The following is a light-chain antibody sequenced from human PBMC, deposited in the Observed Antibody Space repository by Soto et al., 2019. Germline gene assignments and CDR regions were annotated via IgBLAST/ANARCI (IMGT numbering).Light chain of an antibody. CDR2: KAS. V-gene: IGKV1-5*03. Sequence: DIQMTQSPSTLSASVGDRVTITCRASQSISSWLAWYQQKPGKAPKLLIYKASSLESGVPSRFSGSGSGTEFTLTISSLQPDDFATYYCQQYNSYRDLLTFGGGTKVEIK. CDR3: QQYNSYRDLLT. CDR1: QSISSW. J-gene: IGKJ4*01.